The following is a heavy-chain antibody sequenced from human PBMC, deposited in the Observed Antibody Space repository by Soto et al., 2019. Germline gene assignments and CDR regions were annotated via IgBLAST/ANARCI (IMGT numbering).Heavy chain of an antibody. CDR1: GYTFTSSA. J-gene: IGHJ6*02. V-gene: IGHV1-58*01. CDR3: AASSADTTAYYYYGMDV. Sequence: VKVSCKASGYTFTSSAVQWVRQARGQRLEWIGWIVVGSGNTNYAQKFQERVTITRDMSTSTAYMELSSLRSEDTAVYYCAASSADTTAYYYYGMDVWGQGTTVTVSS. CDR2: IVVGSGNT. D-gene: IGHD2-2*01.